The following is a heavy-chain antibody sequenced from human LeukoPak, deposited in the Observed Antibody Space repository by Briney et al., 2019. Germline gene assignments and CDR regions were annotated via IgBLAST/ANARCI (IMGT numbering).Heavy chain of an antibody. J-gene: IGHJ5*02. CDR2: IYDSGTT. Sequence: PSETLSLTCTVSGGSISSYYWSWIRKPPGKGMEWIGYIYDSGTTNYNPSLKSRVTVSVDTSKNQFSLKLSSVTAADTAVYYCARVRYCSSTSCPWGRGTLVTVSS. V-gene: IGHV4-59*01. CDR3: ARVRYCSSTSCP. CDR1: GGSISSYY. D-gene: IGHD2-2*01.